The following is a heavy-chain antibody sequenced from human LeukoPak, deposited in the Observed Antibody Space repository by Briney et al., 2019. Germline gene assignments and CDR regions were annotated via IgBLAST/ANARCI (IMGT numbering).Heavy chain of an antibody. CDR2: ISSSSSTI. Sequence: PGGSLRLSCAASGFTFSSYSMNWVRQAPGKGLEWVSYISSSSSTIYYADSVKGRFTISRDNAKNSLYLQMNSLRAEDTAVYYCARARMAAAGLCFDYWGQGTLVTVSS. D-gene: IGHD6-13*01. CDR1: GFTFSSYS. J-gene: IGHJ4*02. CDR3: ARARMAAAGLCFDY. V-gene: IGHV3-48*01.